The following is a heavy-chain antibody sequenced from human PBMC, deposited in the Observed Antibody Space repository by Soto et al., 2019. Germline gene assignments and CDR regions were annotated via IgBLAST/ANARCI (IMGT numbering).Heavy chain of an antibody. CDR2: INPSGGST. D-gene: IGHD3-22*01. J-gene: IGHJ6*02. V-gene: IGHV1-46*01. CDR3: ASDIWIAVITTSYYCGMDV. CDR1: GYTFTSYS. Sequence: QVQLVQSGAEVKKPGASVKVSCKASGYTFTSYSMHWVRQAPGQGLEWMGLINPSGGSTSYAQKFPDRVTLTRDTSTSTVDMALSSLRSEDTAVYSCASDIWIAVITTSYYCGMDVWGLGTKVTVSS.